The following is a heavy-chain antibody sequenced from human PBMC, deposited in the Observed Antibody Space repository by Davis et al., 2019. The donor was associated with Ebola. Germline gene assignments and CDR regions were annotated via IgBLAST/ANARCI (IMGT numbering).Heavy chain of an antibody. CDR2: LYSDGRT. CDR3: ARHGVGDFWFFGL. V-gene: IGHV3-66*04. Sequence: GGSLRLSCAASGFTFSSYSMNWVRQAPGKGLEWVSVLYSDGRTIYADSVKGRLTISRDNSKNTLYLQMNDLRDEDTAMYYCARHGVGDFWFFGLWGRGTLVTVSS. J-gene: IGHJ2*01. D-gene: IGHD4-17*01. CDR1: GFTFSSYS.